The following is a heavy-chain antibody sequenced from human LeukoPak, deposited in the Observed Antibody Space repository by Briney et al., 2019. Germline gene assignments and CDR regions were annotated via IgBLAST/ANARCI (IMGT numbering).Heavy chain of an antibody. Sequence: PSETLSLTCTVSGGSISSSSYYWGWVRQPPGKGLEWIGSIYYSGSTYYNPSLKSRVTISVDTSKNQFSLKLSSVTAADTAVYYCARDGSGSTMTDIWGQGTMVTVSS. J-gene: IGHJ3*02. CDR2: IYYSGST. CDR3: ARDGSGSTMTDI. D-gene: IGHD1-26*01. V-gene: IGHV4-39*07. CDR1: GGSISSSSYY.